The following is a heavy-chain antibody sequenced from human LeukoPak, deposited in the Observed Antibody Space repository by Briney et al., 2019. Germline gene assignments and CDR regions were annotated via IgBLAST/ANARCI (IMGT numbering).Heavy chain of an antibody. Sequence: SETLSLTCTVSDYSISSHYCWGWIRQAPGKGLEWIGNICHSGTTFYNPSLKSRLTISIDTSKSQFSLKVSSVTAADTAVYYCARVCCYFDSLSNPNWSDPWGQGTLVTVSS. CDR3: ARVCCYFDSLSNPNWSDP. V-gene: IGHV4-38-2*02. D-gene: IGHD3-10*01. CDR1: DYSISSHYC. J-gene: IGHJ5*02. CDR2: ICHSGTT.